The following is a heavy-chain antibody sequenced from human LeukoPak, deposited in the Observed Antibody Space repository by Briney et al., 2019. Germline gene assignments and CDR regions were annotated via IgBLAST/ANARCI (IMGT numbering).Heavy chain of an antibody. CDR3: AKSDSSGYYYAEGCSFDY. CDR1: GFTFSSYG. J-gene: IGHJ4*02. V-gene: IGHV3-33*06. D-gene: IGHD3-22*01. Sequence: PGRSLRLSCAASGFTFSSYGMHWVRQAPGKGLEWVAVIWYDGSNKYYADSVKGRFTISRDNSKNTLYLQMNSLRAEDTAVYYCAKSDSSGYYYAEGCSFDYWGQGTLVTVSS. CDR2: IWYDGSNK.